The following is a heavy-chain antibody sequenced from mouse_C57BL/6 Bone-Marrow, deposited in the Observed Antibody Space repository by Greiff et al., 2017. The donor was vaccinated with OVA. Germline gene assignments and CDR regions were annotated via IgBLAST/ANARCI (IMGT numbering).Heavy chain of an antibody. J-gene: IGHJ2*01. D-gene: IGHD1-1*01. CDR1: GYTFTSYW. V-gene: IGHV1-53*01. Sequence: QVQLQQPGPELVKPGASVKLSCKASGYTFTSYWMHWVKQRPGQGLEWIGNINPSNGGTNYNEKFKSKATLTVDKSSSTAYMQLSSLTSEDSAVYYCARSPFITTVVADYWGQGTTLTVSS. CDR2: INPSNGGT. CDR3: ARSPFITTVVADY.